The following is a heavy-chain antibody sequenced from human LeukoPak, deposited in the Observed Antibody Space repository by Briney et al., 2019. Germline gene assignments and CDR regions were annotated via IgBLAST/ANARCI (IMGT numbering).Heavy chain of an antibody. V-gene: IGHV1-46*01. CDR1: GYTFTSYY. D-gene: IGHD2-2*01. CDR2: INPSGGST. Sequence: GASVKVSCKASGYTFTSYYMHWVRQAPGQGLEWMGIINPSGGSTSYAQKFQGRVTMTRDTSTSTVYMELSSLRSDDTAVYYCAASPGVPAAIHYYYYYMDVWGKGTTVTVSS. CDR3: AASPGVPAAIHYYYYYMDV. J-gene: IGHJ6*03.